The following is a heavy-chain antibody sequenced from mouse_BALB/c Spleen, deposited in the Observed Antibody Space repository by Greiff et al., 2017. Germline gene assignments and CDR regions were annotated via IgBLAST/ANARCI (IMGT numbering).Heavy chain of an antibody. Sequence: EVKVEESGGGLVQPGGSMKLSCVASGFTFSNYWMNWVRQSPEKGLEWVAEIRLKSNNYATHSAESVKGRFTISRDDSKSSVYLQMNNLRAEDTGIYYCTRHYGNYEAYWGQVTLVTVSA. CDR3: TRHYGNYEAY. CDR2: IRLKSNNYAT. CDR1: GFTFSNYW. D-gene: IGHD2-1*01. V-gene: IGHV6-6*02. J-gene: IGHJ3*01.